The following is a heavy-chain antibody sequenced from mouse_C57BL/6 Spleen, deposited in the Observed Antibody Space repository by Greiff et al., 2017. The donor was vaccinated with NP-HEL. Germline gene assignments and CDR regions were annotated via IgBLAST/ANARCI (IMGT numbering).Heavy chain of an antibody. CDR1: GFSLTSYG. CDR2: IWSGGST. CDR3: ARLITTRYYAMDY. J-gene: IGHJ4*01. D-gene: IGHD2-4*01. Sequence: QVQLKQSGPGLVQPSQSLSITCTVSGFSLTSYGVHWVRQSPGKGLEWLGVIWSGGSTDYNAAFISRLSIINDNSKSQVFFKMNSLQADDTAIYYCARLITTRYYAMDYWGQGTSVTVSS. V-gene: IGHV2-2*01.